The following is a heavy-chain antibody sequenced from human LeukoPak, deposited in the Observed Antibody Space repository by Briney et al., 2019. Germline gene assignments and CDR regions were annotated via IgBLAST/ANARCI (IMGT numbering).Heavy chain of an antibody. CDR3: ATYFYDSSAYYYFDN. D-gene: IGHD3-22*01. J-gene: IGHJ4*02. CDR2: IRGSGGST. V-gene: IGHV3-23*01. CDR1: GFTFSSYA. Sequence: PGGSLRLSCAASGFTFSSYAMSWVRQAPGKGLEWVSAIRGSGGSTYYEDSMQGRFTISRDNSKNTLYLQMNSLRAEDTAIYYCATYFYDSSAYYYFDNWGQGTLVTVSS.